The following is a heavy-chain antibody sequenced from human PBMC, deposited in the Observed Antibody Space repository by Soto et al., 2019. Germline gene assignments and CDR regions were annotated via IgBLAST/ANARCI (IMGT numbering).Heavy chain of an antibody. Sequence: SVKVSCKASGYTFTGYYMHWVRQAPGQGLEWMGWINPNSGGTNYAQKFQGRVTMTRDTSISTAYMEPSRLRSDDTAVYYCARDAIYTVTGGDYWGQGTLVTVSS. CDR2: INPNSGGT. D-gene: IGHD4-17*01. CDR3: ARDAIYTVTGGDY. V-gene: IGHV1-2*02. J-gene: IGHJ4*02. CDR1: GYTFTGYY.